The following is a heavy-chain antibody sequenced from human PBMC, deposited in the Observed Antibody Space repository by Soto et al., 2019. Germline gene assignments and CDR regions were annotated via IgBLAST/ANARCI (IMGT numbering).Heavy chain of an antibody. CDR2: ISGSGGST. V-gene: IGHV3-23*01. CDR3: AKASGQVAATPTYYYYGMDV. Sequence: GGSLRLSCAASGFTFSSYAMSWVRQAPGKGLEWVSAISGSGGSTYYADSVKGRFTISRDNSKNTLYLQMNSLRAEDTAVYYCAKASGQVAATPTYYYYGMDVWGQGTTVTVSS. CDR1: GFTFSSYA. J-gene: IGHJ6*02. D-gene: IGHD2-15*01.